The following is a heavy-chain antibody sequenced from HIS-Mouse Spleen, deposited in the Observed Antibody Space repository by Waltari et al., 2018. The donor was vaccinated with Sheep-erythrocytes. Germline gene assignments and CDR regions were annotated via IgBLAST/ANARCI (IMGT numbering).Heavy chain of an antibody. Sequence: EVQLVESGGGLVKPGGSLRLSCAASGFTFSSYSMNWVRQAPGKGREWVSSISSSSSYIYYADSVKGRFTISRDNAKNSLYLQMNSLRAEATAVYYCARDTGTDAFDIWGQGTMVTVSS. J-gene: IGHJ3*02. CDR2: ISSSSSYI. CDR1: GFTFSSYS. V-gene: IGHV3-21*01. D-gene: IGHD1-1*01. CDR3: ARDTGTDAFDI.